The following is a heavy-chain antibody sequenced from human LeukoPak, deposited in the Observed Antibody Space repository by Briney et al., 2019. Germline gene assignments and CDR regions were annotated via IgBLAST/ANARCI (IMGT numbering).Heavy chain of an antibody. CDR2: ISTYNANT. CDR1: GYSFTSYG. Sequence: RASVKVSCKASGYSFTSYGISWVRQAPGQGLEWMGGISTYNANTNYALKLQGRVTLTRDTSTSTAYMELKSLRSDDTAVYYCAREECSIGVCYPPGYWGQGTLVTVSS. CDR3: AREECSIGVCYPPGY. V-gene: IGHV1-18*01. J-gene: IGHJ4*02. D-gene: IGHD2-8*01.